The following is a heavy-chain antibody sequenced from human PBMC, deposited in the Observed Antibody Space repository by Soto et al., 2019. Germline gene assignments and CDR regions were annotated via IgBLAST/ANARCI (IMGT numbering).Heavy chain of an antibody. CDR2: ISGSGGST. V-gene: IGHV3-23*01. Sequence: EVQLLESGGGLVQPGGSLRLSCAASGFTFSSYAMSWVRQAPGKGLEWVSAISGSGGSTYYADSVKGRFTISRDNSKNTLYLQMNSLRAEDTAVYYCAQGGIEYSSGWYSLDYWGQGTLVTVSS. CDR1: GFTFSSYA. J-gene: IGHJ4*02. D-gene: IGHD6-19*01. CDR3: AQGGIEYSSGWYSLDY.